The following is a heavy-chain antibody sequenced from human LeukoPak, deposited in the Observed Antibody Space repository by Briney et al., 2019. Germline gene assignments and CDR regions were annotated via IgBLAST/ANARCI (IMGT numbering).Heavy chain of an antibody. J-gene: IGHJ4*02. CDR2: INPSGGGT. V-gene: IGHV1-46*01. CDR3: AREDQSNTRSYSDS. D-gene: IGHD1/OR15-1a*01. Sequence: ASVKVSCKASGYTFTDYYIHRVRQAPGQGLEWMGLINPSGGGTKYTQKFQGRVTMTRDTSTSTFYMEVSSLRSEDTAVYYCAREDQSNTRSYSDSWGQGTLVTVSS. CDR1: GYTFTDYY.